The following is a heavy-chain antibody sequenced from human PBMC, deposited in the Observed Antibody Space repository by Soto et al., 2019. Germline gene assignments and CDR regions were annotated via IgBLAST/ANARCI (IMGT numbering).Heavy chain of an antibody. J-gene: IGHJ4*02. CDR3: ARSPRSSPYFDY. Sequence: GESLKISCKRSGYTFSNFWIGWVRQLPGKGLEWMGIIYPGDHETRFSPSFHGKVTISADKSINTAYLQWNSLEASDTAFYFCARSPRSSPYFDYWGQGALVTVSS. D-gene: IGHD6-13*01. CDR2: IYPGDHET. V-gene: IGHV5-51*01. CDR1: GYTFSNFW.